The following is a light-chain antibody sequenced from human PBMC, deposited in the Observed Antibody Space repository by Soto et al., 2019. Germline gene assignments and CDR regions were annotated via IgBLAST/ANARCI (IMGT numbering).Light chain of an antibody. J-gene: IGKJ4*01. V-gene: IGKV3-20*01. CDR1: QSVSSSY. CDR2: GAS. Sequence: EIVLTQSPGTLSLSPGERATLSCRASQSVSSSYLAWYQQKPGQAPRLLIYGASSRATGIPDRFSGSGSGTDFTLTISRLEPEDFATYYCQQAHTFPLTFGGGTKVEIK. CDR3: QQAHTFPLT.